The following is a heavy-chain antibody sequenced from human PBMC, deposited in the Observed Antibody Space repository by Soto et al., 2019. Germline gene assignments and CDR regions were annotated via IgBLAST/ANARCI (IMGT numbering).Heavy chain of an antibody. CDR1: DGSFSGYY. J-gene: IGHJ4*02. Sequence: QVQLQQWGAGLLKPSETLSLTCAVYDGSFSGYYWCWIRQPPGKGLEWIGEINHGGTTNYNPSLNSRVTISVGTSKNQFYLRLSAVTAADTAVYYFARGGASLYVDYWGQGTLVIVSS. CDR3: ARGGASLYVDY. D-gene: IGHD1-26*01. V-gene: IGHV4-34*01. CDR2: INHGGTT.